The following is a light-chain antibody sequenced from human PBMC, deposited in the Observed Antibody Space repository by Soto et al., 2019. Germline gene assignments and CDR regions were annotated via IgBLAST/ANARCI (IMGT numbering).Light chain of an antibody. J-gene: IGKJ4*01. CDR1: QSVSNN. Sequence: EIVMTQSPATLSVSPGERVTLSCRASQSVSNNLAWYQQKPGQAPRLLIYGATATATGIPARFSGSGSGTEFTLTISSLQSEDFAVYYCQQHNAWPLTFGGRTKVEIK. CDR2: GAT. CDR3: QQHNAWPLT. V-gene: IGKV3-15*01.